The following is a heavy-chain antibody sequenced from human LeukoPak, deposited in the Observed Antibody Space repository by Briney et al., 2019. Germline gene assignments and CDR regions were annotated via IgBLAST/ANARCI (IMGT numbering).Heavy chain of an antibody. Sequence: GGSLRLSCAASGFTFSNAWMSWVRQAPGKGLEWVGRIKSKTDGGTTDYAAPVKGRFTISRDDSKNTLYLQMNSLKTEDTAVYYCTTGPLKGVDTAMVHDYWGQGTLVTVSS. CDR2: IKSKTDGGTT. CDR1: GFTFSNAW. CDR3: TTGPLKGVDTAMVHDY. J-gene: IGHJ4*02. D-gene: IGHD5-18*01. V-gene: IGHV3-15*01.